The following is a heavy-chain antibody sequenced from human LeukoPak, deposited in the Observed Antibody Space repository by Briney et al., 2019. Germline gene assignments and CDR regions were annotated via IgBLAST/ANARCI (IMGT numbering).Heavy chain of an antibody. CDR3: ARGQNHGGNLHYFDY. V-gene: IGHV4-31*03. J-gene: IGHJ4*02. CDR1: GGSISSGGYY. Sequence: PSQTLPLTCTVSGGSISSGGYYWSWIRRHPGKGLEWIGYIYYSGSTYYNPSLESRVTISVDTSKNQFSLRLSSVTAADTAVYYCARGQNHGGNLHYFDYWGQGTLVTVSS. D-gene: IGHD4-23*01. CDR2: IYYSGST.